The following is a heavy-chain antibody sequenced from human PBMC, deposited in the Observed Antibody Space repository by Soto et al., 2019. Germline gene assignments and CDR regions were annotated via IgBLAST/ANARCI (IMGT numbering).Heavy chain of an antibody. Sequence: QITLKESGPTLVKPTQTLTLTCVLSGFSLSTRGVGVGWIRQPPGRALEWLALIYWNDDKHYSPSLMTRLTITKDTSKNQVVLTMTNMDPVGTATYYCARTSGGWYSSTFDIWGQGTMVTVSS. D-gene: IGHD6-19*01. J-gene: IGHJ3*02. CDR3: ARTSGGWYSSTFDI. CDR2: IYWNDDK. V-gene: IGHV2-5*01. CDR1: GFSLSTRGVG.